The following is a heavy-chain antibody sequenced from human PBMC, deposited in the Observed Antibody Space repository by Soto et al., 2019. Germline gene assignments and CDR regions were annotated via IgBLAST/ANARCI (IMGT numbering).Heavy chain of an antibody. V-gene: IGHV3-48*03. CDR3: ARDRVGNMDV. CDR2: ISSSGSTI. Sequence: QPGGSLRLSCAASGFTFSSYEMNWVRQAPGKGLEWVSYISSSGSTIYYADSVKGRFTISRGNAKNSLYLQMNSLRAEDTAVYYCARDRVGNMDVWGQGTTVTVSS. J-gene: IGHJ6*02. CDR1: GFTFSSYE. D-gene: IGHD7-27*01.